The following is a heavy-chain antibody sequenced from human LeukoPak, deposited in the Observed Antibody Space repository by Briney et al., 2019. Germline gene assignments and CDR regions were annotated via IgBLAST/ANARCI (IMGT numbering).Heavy chain of an antibody. CDR3: ARESPRTFGWRKYYGMDV. V-gene: IGHV3-30*03. J-gene: IGHJ6*02. CDR2: ISYDGSNK. D-gene: IGHD2/OR15-2a*01. Sequence: GGSLRLSCAASGFTFSSYGMHWVRQAPGKGLEWVAVISYDGSNKYYADSVKGRFTISRDNSKNTLYLQTNSLRAEDTAVYYCARESPRTFGWRKYYGMDVWGQGTTVTVSS. CDR1: GFTFSSYG.